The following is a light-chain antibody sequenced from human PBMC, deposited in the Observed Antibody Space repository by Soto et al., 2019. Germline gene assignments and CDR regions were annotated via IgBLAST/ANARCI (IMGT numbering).Light chain of an antibody. J-gene: IGLJ1*01. V-gene: IGLV2-14*01. CDR1: SSDVGGYNY. Sequence: QSVLTQPASVSGSPGQSITISCTGTSSDVGGYNYVSWYQQHPGKAPKLMIYDVSNRPSGVSNRFSGSKSGNTASLTISGLQAEDEADYYCSSYTSTSPHFGTGTKVTVL. CDR2: DVS. CDR3: SSYTSTSPH.